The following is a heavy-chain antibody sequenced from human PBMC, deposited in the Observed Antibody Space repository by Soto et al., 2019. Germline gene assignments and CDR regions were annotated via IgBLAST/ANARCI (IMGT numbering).Heavy chain of an antibody. D-gene: IGHD3-3*02. V-gene: IGHV3-23*01. J-gene: IGHJ4*02. Sequence: GGSLRLSCATSGFNFNNYAMSWVRQAPGERLEWVSFISSSGGTTYYADSVKGRFTISRDNSRNTVFLQMNTLGAEDTAVYYCARGISDFFDYWGQETLVTVSS. CDR2: ISSSGGTT. CDR1: GFNFNNYA. CDR3: ARGISDFFDY.